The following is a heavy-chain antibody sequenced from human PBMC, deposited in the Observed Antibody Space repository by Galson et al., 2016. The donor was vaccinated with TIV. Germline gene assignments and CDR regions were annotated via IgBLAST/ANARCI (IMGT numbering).Heavy chain of an antibody. CDR2: ISTSGYVK. V-gene: IGHV3-48*01. D-gene: IGHD6-19*01. CDR1: GFTFSEYS. J-gene: IGHJ6*02. CDR3: AKEAGPDYYYGMDV. Sequence: FLRLSCAASGFTFSEYSFNWVRQAPGKGLEWVAYISTSGYVKYYADSVKGRFTSFRDNAQNTLYLQMNSVRADDTAVYYCAKEAGPDYYYGMDVWGQGTTVTVSS.